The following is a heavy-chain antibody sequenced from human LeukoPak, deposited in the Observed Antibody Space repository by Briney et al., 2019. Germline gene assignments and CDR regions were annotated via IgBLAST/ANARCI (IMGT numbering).Heavy chain of an antibody. V-gene: IGHV4-59*08. CDR2: IFYSGRN. Sequence: SETLSLTCTVSGGSISSYYWSWIRQPPGKGLEWIGYIFYSGRNNYNPSLKSRVTISVDTPKNQFSLKLSSVTAADTAVYYCARGGTMTTVPLWGQGTLVTVSS. CDR1: GGSISSYY. J-gene: IGHJ4*02. CDR3: ARGGTMTTVPL. D-gene: IGHD4-17*01.